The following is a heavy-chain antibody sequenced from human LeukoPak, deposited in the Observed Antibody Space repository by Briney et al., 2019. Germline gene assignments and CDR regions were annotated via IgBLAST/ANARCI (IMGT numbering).Heavy chain of an antibody. Sequence: KTGGSLRLSCAASGFTFSNAWMSWVRQAPGKGLEWVGRIKSKTDGGTTDYAAPVKGRFTISRDDSKNTLYLQMNSLKTEDTAVYYCSTAMVRGVKGTSDYWGQGTLVTVSS. J-gene: IGHJ4*02. CDR3: STAMVRGVKGTSDY. CDR2: IKSKTDGGTT. D-gene: IGHD3-10*01. V-gene: IGHV3-15*01. CDR1: GFTFSNAW.